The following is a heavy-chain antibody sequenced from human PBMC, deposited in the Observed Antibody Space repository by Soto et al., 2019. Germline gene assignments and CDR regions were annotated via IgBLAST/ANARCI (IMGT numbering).Heavy chain of an antibody. CDR1: GGSFSGYY. Sequence: SETLSLTCAVSGGSFSGYYWSWIRQPPGKGLEWIGEINHSGSTNYNPSLKSRVTISVDTSKNQFSLKLSSVTAADTAVCYCASRHSSGWYFDYWGQGTLVTVSS. J-gene: IGHJ4*02. CDR3: ASRHSSGWYFDY. D-gene: IGHD6-19*01. V-gene: IGHV4-34*01. CDR2: INHSGST.